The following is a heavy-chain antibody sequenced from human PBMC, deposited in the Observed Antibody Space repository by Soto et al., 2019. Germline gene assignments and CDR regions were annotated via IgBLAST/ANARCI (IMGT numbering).Heavy chain of an antibody. J-gene: IGHJ5*01. CDR3: VKGGWLDF. CDR1: GFSFSTFE. D-gene: IGHD3-16*01. CDR2: ISDDGSRT. Sequence: EVQLLESGGGLVQPGGSLRLSCAASGFSFSTFEMSWVRQAPGRGLEWVSFISDDGSRTYYADAVKGRFTISRDNSKHTLYLQMNSLTAEDTAVYACVKGGWLDFWCQGTLVTVSS. V-gene: IGHV3-23*01.